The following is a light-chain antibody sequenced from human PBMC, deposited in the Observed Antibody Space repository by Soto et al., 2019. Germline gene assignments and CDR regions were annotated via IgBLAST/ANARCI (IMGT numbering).Light chain of an antibody. Sequence: EIVLTQSPATLSLSPGERATLSCRASQSIGSFLAWYQQKPGQPPRLLIYDASNRATGIPGRFSASGSGTDFTLTISSLEPEDFAFYYCQQRGNWPPTFGPGTKVNIK. CDR1: QSIGSF. J-gene: IGKJ3*01. V-gene: IGKV3-11*01. CDR2: DAS. CDR3: QQRGNWPPT.